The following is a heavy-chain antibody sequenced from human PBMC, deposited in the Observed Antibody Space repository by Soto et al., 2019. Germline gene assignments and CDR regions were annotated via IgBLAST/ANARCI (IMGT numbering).Heavy chain of an antibody. J-gene: IGHJ4*02. Sequence: SETLSLTCTVSGGSISSSSYYWGWIRQPPGKGLEWIGSIYYSGSTYYNPSLKSRVTISVDTSKNQFSLKLSSVTAADTAVYYCARQGTVTPFDYWGQGTLVTVSS. CDR1: GGSISSSSYY. V-gene: IGHV4-39*01. CDR3: ARQGTVTPFDY. D-gene: IGHD4-17*01. CDR2: IYYSGST.